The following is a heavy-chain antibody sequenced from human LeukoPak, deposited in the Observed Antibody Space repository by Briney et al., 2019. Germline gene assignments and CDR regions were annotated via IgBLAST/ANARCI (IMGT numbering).Heavy chain of an antibody. CDR1: GFTFSSYG. CDR3: ARGYGGIYYYYMDV. V-gene: IGHV4-34*01. D-gene: IGHD3-16*01. J-gene: IGHJ6*03. Sequence: PGGTLTLSCAASGFTFSSYGMSWLRQPPGKGLEWIGEINHSGSTNYNPSLKSRVTISVDTSKNQFSLKLSSVTAADTAVYYCARGYGGIYYYYMDVWGKGTTVTVSS. CDR2: INHSGST.